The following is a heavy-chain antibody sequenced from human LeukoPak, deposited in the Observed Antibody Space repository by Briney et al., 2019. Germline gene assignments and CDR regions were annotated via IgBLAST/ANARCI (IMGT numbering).Heavy chain of an antibody. CDR3: ARDPNPPPYYYYMDV. CDR1: GYTLTELS. J-gene: IGHJ6*03. CDR2: FDPEDGET. Sequence: ASVKVSCKVSGYTLTELSMHWVRQAPGKGLGWMGGFDPEDGETIYAQKFQGRVTMTEDTSTDTAYMELSSLRAEDTAVYYCARDPNPPPYYYYMDVWGKGTTVTVSS. D-gene: IGHD1-14*01. V-gene: IGHV1-24*01.